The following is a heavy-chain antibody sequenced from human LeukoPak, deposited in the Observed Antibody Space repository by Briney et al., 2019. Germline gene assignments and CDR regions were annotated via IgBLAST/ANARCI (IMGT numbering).Heavy chain of an antibody. V-gene: IGHV4-59*08. CDR1: GGSINSYY. Sequence: SSETLSLTCTVSGGSINSYYWTWIRQPPGKGLEWIGYIYYSGSTNYNPSLKSRVTISVDTSKNQFSLKLSSMTAADAAVYYCARLVGGVGYFDLWGRGALVTVSS. CDR3: ARLVGGVGYFDL. CDR2: IYYSGST. J-gene: IGHJ2*01.